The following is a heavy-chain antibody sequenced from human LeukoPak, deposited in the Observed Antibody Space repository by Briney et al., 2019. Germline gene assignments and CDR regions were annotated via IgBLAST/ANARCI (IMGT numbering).Heavy chain of an antibody. CDR1: GGTFSSYT. J-gene: IGHJ6*04. CDR2: IIPILGIA. CDR3: ASQPWYYDFWSGPVGLGV. V-gene: IGHV1-69*02. D-gene: IGHD3-3*01. Sequence: SVKVSCKASGGTFSSYTISWVRQAPGQGLEWMGRIIPILGIANYAQKFQGRVTITADKSTSTAYMERSSLRSEDTAVYYCASQPWYYDFWSGPVGLGVWGKGTTVTVSS.